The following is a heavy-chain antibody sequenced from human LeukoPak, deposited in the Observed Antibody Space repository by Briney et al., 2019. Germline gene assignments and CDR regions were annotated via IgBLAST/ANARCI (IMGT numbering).Heavy chain of an antibody. J-gene: IGHJ4*02. CDR2: ISGSGGNT. Sequence: GGSLRLSCAASGFTFSSYAMSWVRQAPGKGLEWVSSISGSGGNTYYADSVKGRFTISRDNSKNTLYLQMNSLRVEDTAVYYCAKEWELLLSGYFDYWGQGTLVTVSS. V-gene: IGHV3-23*01. CDR1: GFTFSSYA. CDR3: AKEWELLLSGYFDY. D-gene: IGHD1-26*01.